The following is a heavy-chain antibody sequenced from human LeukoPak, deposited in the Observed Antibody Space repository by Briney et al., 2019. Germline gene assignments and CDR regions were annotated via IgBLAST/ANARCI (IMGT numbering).Heavy chain of an antibody. J-gene: IGHJ4*02. CDR2: IWYDGSNK. Sequence: PGGSLRLSCAASGFTFYIYAMSWVRQAPGKGLEWVAVIWYDGSNKYYADSVKGRFTISRDNSKNTLYLQMNSLRAEDTAVYYCARGEATAGTKFDYWGQGTLVTVSS. D-gene: IGHD6-13*01. V-gene: IGHV3-33*08. CDR3: ARGEATAGTKFDY. CDR1: GFTFYIYA.